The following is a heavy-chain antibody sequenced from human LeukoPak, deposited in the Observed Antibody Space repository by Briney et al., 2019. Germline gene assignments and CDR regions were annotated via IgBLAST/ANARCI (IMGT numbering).Heavy chain of an antibody. CDR2: ISGSGGST. V-gene: IGHV3-23*01. D-gene: IGHD3-3*01. CDR1: GFTFSSYG. J-gene: IGHJ4*02. Sequence: GGTLRLSCAASGFTFSSYGMSWVRQAPGKGLEWVSAISGSGGSTYYADSVKGRFTISRDNAKNSLYLQMNSLRAEDTAVYYCARRVHYFDYWGQGTLVTVSS. CDR3: ARRVHYFDY.